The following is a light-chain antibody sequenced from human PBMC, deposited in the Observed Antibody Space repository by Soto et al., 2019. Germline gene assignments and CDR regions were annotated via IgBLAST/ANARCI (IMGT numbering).Light chain of an antibody. Sequence: EIVMTQSPGTLSVSPGERATLSCRASQSGSANLAWYQQQPGQPPRLLIYGTSIRATGIPARFSGGASGTEFTLTISSLQSEDLAVYYCQQYDNWPLTFGGGTKVEIK. V-gene: IGKV3-15*01. CDR3: QQYDNWPLT. CDR2: GTS. J-gene: IGKJ4*01. CDR1: QSGSAN.